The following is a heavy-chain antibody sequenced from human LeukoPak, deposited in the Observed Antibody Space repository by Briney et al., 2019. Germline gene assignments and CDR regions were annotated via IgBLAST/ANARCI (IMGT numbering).Heavy chain of an antibody. J-gene: IGHJ6*02. CDR1: GGTSSSYA. Sequence: SVKVSCKASGGTSSSYAISWVRQAPGQGLEWMGGIIPIFGTANYAQKFQGRVTITADESTSTAYMELSSLRSEDTAVYYCARGPYCSGGSCYSGRYYGMDVWGQGTTVTVSS. D-gene: IGHD2-15*01. V-gene: IGHV1-69*13. CDR3: ARGPYCSGGSCYSGRYYGMDV. CDR2: IIPIFGTA.